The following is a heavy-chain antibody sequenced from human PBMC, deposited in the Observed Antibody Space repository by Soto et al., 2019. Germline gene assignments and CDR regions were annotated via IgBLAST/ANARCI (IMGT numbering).Heavy chain of an antibody. CDR1: GYTFSSYG. CDR3: ARSSTHNWFDP. D-gene: IGHD2-2*01. V-gene: IGHV1-18*01. CDR2: ISANNGDT. J-gene: IGHJ5*02. Sequence: ASVKVSCKASGYTFSSYGISWVRQAPGQGLEWMGWISANNGDTNYAQKVQGRVTMTTDTSTSTAYMELSSLRFEDTAVYYCARSSTHNWFDPWGQGTLVTVSS.